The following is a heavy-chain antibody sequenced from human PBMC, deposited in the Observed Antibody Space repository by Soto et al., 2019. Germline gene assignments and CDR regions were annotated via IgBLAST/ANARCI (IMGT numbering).Heavy chain of an antibody. CDR2: IIPIFGTA. J-gene: IGHJ4*02. V-gene: IGHV1-69*13. Sequence: SVKVSCKASGGTFSSYAISWVRQAPGHGLEWMGGIIPIFGTANYAQKFQGRVTITADESTSTAYMELSSLRSEDTAVYYCARDARRYYDYVWGSYRPYYFDYPGPAPFVTLSS. CDR1: GGTFSSYA. D-gene: IGHD3-16*02. CDR3: ARDARRYYDYVWGSYRPYYFDY.